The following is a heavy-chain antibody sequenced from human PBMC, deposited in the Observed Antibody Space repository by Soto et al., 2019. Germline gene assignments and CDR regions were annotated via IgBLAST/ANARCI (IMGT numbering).Heavy chain of an antibody. CDR1: GYTFRNFG. J-gene: IGHJ4*02. CDR3: ARENSYFDY. CDR2: SSAYNANA. Sequence: QIQLLQSGAEVKKPGASVKVTCKASGYTFRNFGISWVRQAPGQGLGWMGWSSAYNANANNTQKFQGRLTMTADTSTSTAYMELRSLRSDDTAVYYCARENSYFDYWGQGTLVTVSS. V-gene: IGHV1-18*01.